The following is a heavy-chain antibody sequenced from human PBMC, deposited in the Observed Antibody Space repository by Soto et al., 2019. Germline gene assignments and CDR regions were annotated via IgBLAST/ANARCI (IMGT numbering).Heavy chain of an antibody. Sequence: PGGSLRLSCAASGFTFISYAMHWVRQAPGKGLEWVAVISYDGSNKYYADSVKGRFTISRDNSKNTLYLQMNSLRAEDTAVYYCATVRVLVYDFLGYYYYGMAGWGQGTTVIVAS. CDR2: ISYDGSNK. J-gene: IGHJ6*02. CDR3: ATVRVLVYDFLGYYYYGMAG. V-gene: IGHV3-30-3*01. D-gene: IGHD3-16*01. CDR1: GFTFISYA.